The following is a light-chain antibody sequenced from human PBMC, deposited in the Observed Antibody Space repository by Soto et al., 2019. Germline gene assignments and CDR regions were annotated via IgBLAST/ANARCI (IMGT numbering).Light chain of an antibody. CDR1: QSVSSN. J-gene: IGKJ5*01. V-gene: IGKV3-15*01. CDR2: GAS. Sequence: EIVMTHSPATLSVAPGERATLSCRASQSVSSNLAWYQKKPGQAPRLLIYGASTRATGVPGRFSGSGSATEFTLTISSLQSEDFAFYYCQQYNNWPPITFGQGSRLAIK. CDR3: QQYNNWPPIT.